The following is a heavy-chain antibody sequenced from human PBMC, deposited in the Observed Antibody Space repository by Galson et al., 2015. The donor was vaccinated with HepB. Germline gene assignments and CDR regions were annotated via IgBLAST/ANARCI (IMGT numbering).Heavy chain of an antibody. CDR2: INPSGGST. Sequence: SVKVSCKASGSTFTSYYMHWVRQAPGQGLEWMGIINPSGGSTSYAQKFQGRVTMTRDTSTSTVYMELSSLRSEDTAVYYCARTAAGGGDWEDWFDPWGQGTLVTVSS. CDR1: GSTFTSYY. CDR3: ARTAAGGGDWEDWFDP. J-gene: IGHJ5*02. D-gene: IGHD2-21*01. V-gene: IGHV1-46*01.